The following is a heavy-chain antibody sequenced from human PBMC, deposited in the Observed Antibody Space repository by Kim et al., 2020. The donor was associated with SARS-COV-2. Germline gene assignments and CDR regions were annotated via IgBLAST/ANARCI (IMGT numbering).Heavy chain of an antibody. V-gene: IGHV3-23*01. J-gene: IGHJ4*02. CDR3: AKDYYLLTAAPESFDY. Sequence: SGKGRFTISRDNCTNTLSMTMTSMTAEDTAVYYCAKDYYLLTAAPESFDYWGQGTLVTVSS. D-gene: IGHD2-21*02.